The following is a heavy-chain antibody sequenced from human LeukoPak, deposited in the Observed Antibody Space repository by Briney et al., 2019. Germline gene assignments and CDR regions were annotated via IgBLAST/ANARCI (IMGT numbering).Heavy chain of an antibody. D-gene: IGHD3-22*01. Sequence: SETLSLTCTVSGGSISSYYWSWIRQPAGKGLEWIGRIYTSGSTNYNPSLKSRVTMSVDTSKNQFSLKLSSVTAADTAVYYCAXXXXXXXXSGYRPQYYYGMDVWGQGTTVTVSS. J-gene: IGHJ6*02. CDR3: AXXXXXXXXSGYRPQYYYGMDV. CDR1: GGSISSYY. CDR2: IYTSGST. V-gene: IGHV4-4*07.